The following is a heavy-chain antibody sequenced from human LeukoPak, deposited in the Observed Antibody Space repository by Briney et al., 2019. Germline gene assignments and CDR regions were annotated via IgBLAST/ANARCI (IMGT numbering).Heavy chain of an antibody. CDR1: GYTFNSYW. V-gene: IGHV5-51*01. CDR2: IYPGDSDT. D-gene: IGHD6-13*01. J-gene: IGHJ4*02. Sequence: GESLKISCKGSGYTFNSYWIAWVRQMPGKGLEWMGIIYPGDSDTRYSPSFQGQVTISADKSISTAYLQWSSLKASDTAMYYCARQLPGIADDYWGQGTLVTVSS. CDR3: ARQLPGIADDY.